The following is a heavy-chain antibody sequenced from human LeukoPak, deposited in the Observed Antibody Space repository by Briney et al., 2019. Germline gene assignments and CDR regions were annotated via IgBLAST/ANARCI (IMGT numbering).Heavy chain of an antibody. V-gene: IGHV4-34*01. CDR1: GGSFSGYY. CDR3: ARHAERAYYYDSSGYYFQNWFDP. CDR2: INHSGST. Sequence: SETLSLTCAVYGGSFSGYYWSWIRQPPGKGLEWIGEINHSGSTNYNPSLKSRVTISVDTSKNQFSLKLSSVTAADTAVYYCARHAERAYYYDSSGYYFQNWFDPWGQGTLVTVSS. J-gene: IGHJ5*02. D-gene: IGHD3-22*01.